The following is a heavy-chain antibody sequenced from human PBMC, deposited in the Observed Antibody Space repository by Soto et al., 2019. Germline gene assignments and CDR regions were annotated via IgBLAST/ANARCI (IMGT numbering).Heavy chain of an antibody. CDR2: IYSDGNP. CDR3: ARAGGIAAPGTIDY. Sequence: GGSLRLSCTASDFTVSDNYINWVRQAPGKGLEWVSVIYSDGNPYYADSVKGRFTISRDNSKNTLYLQMNSLRAEDTAVYYCARAGGIAAPGTIDYWGQGTLLTVSS. V-gene: IGHV3-53*01. D-gene: IGHD6-13*01. CDR1: DFTVSDNY. J-gene: IGHJ4*02.